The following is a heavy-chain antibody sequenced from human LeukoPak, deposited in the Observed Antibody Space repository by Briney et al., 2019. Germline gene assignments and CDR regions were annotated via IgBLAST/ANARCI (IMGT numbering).Heavy chain of an antibody. CDR3: ARSERITIFGVVIPPDY. J-gene: IGHJ4*02. V-gene: IGHV4-59*06. CDR2: IYHSGST. D-gene: IGHD3-3*01. Sequence: SETLSLTCSISGVSINDHKWAWIRQSAGRGLEWIGYIYHSGSTYYNPSLKSRVTISVDRSKNQFSLKLSSVTAADTAVYYCARSERITIFGVVIPPDYWGQGTLVTVSS. CDR1: GVSINDHK.